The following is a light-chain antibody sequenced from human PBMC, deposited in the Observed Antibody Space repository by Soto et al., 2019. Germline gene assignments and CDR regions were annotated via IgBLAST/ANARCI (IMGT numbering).Light chain of an antibody. CDR2: DVS. V-gene: IGLV2-23*02. CDR3: CSYAGSSTHV. J-gene: IGLJ1*01. CDR1: SSDVGSSNL. Sequence: QSALTQPASVSGSPGQSITFSCTGTSSDVGSSNLVSWYQQHPGKAPKLLIYDVSKRPSGVSNRFSGSKSGNTASLTISGLQAEDEADYYCCSYAGSSTHVFGTGTKVTVL.